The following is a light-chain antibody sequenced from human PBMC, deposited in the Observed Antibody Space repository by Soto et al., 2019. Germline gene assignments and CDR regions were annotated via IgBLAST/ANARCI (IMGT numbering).Light chain of an antibody. CDR1: HSVNSY. CDR3: QQITNWPPSIT. CDR2: DTS. J-gene: IGKJ5*01. V-gene: IGKV3-11*01. Sequence: IVLTQSPSTLSSSLLYRSTLSFRASHSVNSYLAWYQQKPGQSPRLLIYDTSNRAAGIPARFSGSGSGTDFTLTISSLDPEDFAVYYCQQITNWPPSITFGQGTRLE.